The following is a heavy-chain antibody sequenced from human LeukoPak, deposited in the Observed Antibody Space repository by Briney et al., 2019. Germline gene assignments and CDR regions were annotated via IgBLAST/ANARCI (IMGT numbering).Heavy chain of an antibody. CDR2: MYPGDSDT. D-gene: IGHD5-24*01. CDR1: GYSFTSYW. V-gene: IGHV5-51*01. J-gene: IGHJ3*02. Sequence: GESLKISCKGSGYSFTSYWIGWVRQMPGKGLEWMGIMYPGDSDTRYSPSFQGQFTISADKSISTAYLQWSSLKASDTAMYYCARRDGYNMGAFDIWGQGTMVTVSS. CDR3: ARRDGYNMGAFDI.